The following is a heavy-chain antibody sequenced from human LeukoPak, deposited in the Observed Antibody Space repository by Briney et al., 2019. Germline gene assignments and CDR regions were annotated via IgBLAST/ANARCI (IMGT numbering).Heavy chain of an antibody. D-gene: IGHD1-26*01. J-gene: IGHJ5*02. CDR1: GGTFSSYA. CDR3: ARGESKNWFDP. CDR2: IIPILGIA. Sequence: SVKVSCKASGGTFSSYAISWVRQAPGQGLEWMGRIIPILGIANYAQKFQGRVTITTDESTSTAYMELSSLRSEDTAVYYCARGESKNWFDPWGQGTLVTVSS. V-gene: IGHV1-69*04.